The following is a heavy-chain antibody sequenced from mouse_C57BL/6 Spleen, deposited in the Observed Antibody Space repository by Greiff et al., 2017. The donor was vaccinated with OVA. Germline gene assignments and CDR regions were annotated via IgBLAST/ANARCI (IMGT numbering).Heavy chain of an antibody. CDR3: ARGGDWEFAY. Sequence: EVQLQQSGPELVKPGASVKISCKASGYTFTDYYMNWVKQSHGKSLEWIGDINPNNGGTSYNQKFKGKATLTVDKSSSTAYMELRSLTSEDSAVYYCARGGDWEFAYWGQGTLVTVSA. CDR2: INPNNGGT. J-gene: IGHJ3*01. V-gene: IGHV1-26*01. CDR1: GYTFTDYY. D-gene: IGHD4-1*01.